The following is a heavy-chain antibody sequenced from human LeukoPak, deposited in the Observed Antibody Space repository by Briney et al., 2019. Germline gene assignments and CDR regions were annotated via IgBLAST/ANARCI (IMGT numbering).Heavy chain of an antibody. V-gene: IGHV3-11*01. CDR1: GFSFNESY. CDR2: ISGRSYSM. D-gene: IGHD7-27*01. Sequence: PGGTLSLSCGASGFSFNESYMTWIRQAPGKGLEWVAYISGRSYSMYYADSVKGRFTISRDNARNSLYLHMNSLRADDTAVDDFAWGKRRFDSWGQGTPVTVSS. J-gene: IGHJ4*02. CDR3: AWGKRRFDS.